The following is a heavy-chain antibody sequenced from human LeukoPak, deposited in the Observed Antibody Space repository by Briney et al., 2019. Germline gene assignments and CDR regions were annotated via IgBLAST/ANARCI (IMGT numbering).Heavy chain of an antibody. V-gene: IGHV4-31*03. Sequence: NPSQTLSLTCTVSGGSISSGGYYWSWIRQHPGKGLEWIGYIYYSGSTYYNPSLKSRVTISVDTSKNQFSLKLSSVTAADTAVYYCARGGGDILTWGVYDYWGQGTLVTVSS. CDR1: GGSISSGGYY. CDR2: IYYSGST. D-gene: IGHD3-9*01. CDR3: ARGGGDILTWGVYDY. J-gene: IGHJ4*02.